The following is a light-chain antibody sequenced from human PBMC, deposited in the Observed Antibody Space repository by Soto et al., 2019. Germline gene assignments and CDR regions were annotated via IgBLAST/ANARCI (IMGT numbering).Light chain of an antibody. V-gene: IGKV3-20*01. J-gene: IGKJ5*01. CDR1: QSVSSNY. CDR2: GVS. CDR3: QQYAPSPAIT. Sequence: ETVLTQSPGTLSLSPGERATLSCRASQSVSSNYLVWYQQKPGQAPRLLISGVSTRAPGIPDRFSGSGSGTDFTLTISRLEPEDVAVYYCQQYAPSPAITFGQGTRVEIK.